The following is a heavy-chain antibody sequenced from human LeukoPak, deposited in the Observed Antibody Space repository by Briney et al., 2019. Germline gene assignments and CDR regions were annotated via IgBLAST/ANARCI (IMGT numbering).Heavy chain of an antibody. Sequence: SETLSLTCTVSGGSISSYYWSWIRQPPGKGLEWIGYIYYSGSTNYNPSLKSRVTISVDTSKNQFSLLLNSVTPEDTAVYYCARSTVVTQYMDVWGKGTTVTVSS. V-gene: IGHV4-59*12. D-gene: IGHD4-23*01. CDR3: ARSTVVTQYMDV. CDR1: GGSISSYY. CDR2: IYYSGST. J-gene: IGHJ6*03.